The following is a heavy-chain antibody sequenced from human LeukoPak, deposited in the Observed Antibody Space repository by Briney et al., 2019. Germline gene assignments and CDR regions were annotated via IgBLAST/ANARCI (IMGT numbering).Heavy chain of an antibody. CDR1: GGTFSSYA. V-gene: IGHV1-69*05. CDR3: ARISGTYMPLGY. D-gene: IGHD1-26*01. J-gene: IGHJ4*02. Sequence: ASVKVSCKASGGTFSSYAISWVRQAPGKGLEWMGGIFPIFGTANYAQRFQGRVTITTDESTSTAYMELSSLRSEDTAVYYCARISGTYMPLGYWGQGTLVTVSS. CDR2: IFPIFGTA.